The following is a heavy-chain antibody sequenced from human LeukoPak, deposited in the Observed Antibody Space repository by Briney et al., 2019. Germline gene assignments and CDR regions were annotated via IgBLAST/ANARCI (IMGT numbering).Heavy chain of an antibody. V-gene: IGHV3-30*18. D-gene: IGHD1/OR15-1a*01. J-gene: IGHJ6*03. CDR3: AKDPSVMGTYYYYYYMDV. CDR2: ISYDGSNK. Sequence: GGSLRLSCAASGFTFSTYGMHWVRQAPGKGLEWVAVISYDGSNKYYADSVKGRFTISRDNSKNTLYLQMNSLRAEDTAVYYCAKDPSVMGTYYYYYYMDVWGKGTTVTVSS. CDR1: GFTFSTYG.